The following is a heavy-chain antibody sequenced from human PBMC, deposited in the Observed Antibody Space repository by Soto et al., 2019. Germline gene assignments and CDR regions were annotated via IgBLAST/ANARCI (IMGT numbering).Heavy chain of an antibody. J-gene: IGHJ6*02. CDR3: AKDLSYCSGGSCLSMDV. CDR2: ISYDGSNK. CDR1: GFTFSSYG. D-gene: IGHD2-15*01. Sequence: GGSLRFSCAASGFTFSSYGMHWVRQAPGKGLEWVAVISYDGSNKYYADSVKGRFTISRDNSKNTLYLQMNSLRAEDTAVYYCAKDLSYCSGGSCLSMDVWGQGTTVTVSS. V-gene: IGHV3-30*18.